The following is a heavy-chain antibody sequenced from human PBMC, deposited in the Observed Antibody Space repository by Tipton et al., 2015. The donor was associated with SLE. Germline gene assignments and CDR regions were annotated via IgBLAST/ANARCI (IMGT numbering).Heavy chain of an antibody. CDR1: GGSFSGYY. Sequence: LRLSCAVYGGSFSGYYWSWIRQPPGKGLEWIGCIYNSGITNYNPSLKSRVTISVDTSKNQFSLKVSSVTAADTAVYYCARDVLPGQLWFDYWGQGTLVTVSS. D-gene: IGHD3-16*01. CDR2: IYNSGIT. J-gene: IGHJ4*02. V-gene: IGHV4-59*01. CDR3: ARDVLPGQLWFDY.